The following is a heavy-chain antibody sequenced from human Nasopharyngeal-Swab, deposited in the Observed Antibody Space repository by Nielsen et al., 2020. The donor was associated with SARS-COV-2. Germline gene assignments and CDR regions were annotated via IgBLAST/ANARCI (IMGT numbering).Heavy chain of an antibody. CDR2: FDLEDGET. CDR3: ATLAAAGIGAFDI. D-gene: IGHD6-13*01. V-gene: IGHV1-24*01. J-gene: IGHJ3*02. Sequence: WVRQAPGQGLEWMGGFDLEDGETIYAQKFQGRVTMTEDTSTDTAYMELSSLRSEDTAVYYCATLAAAGIGAFDIWGQGTMVTVSS.